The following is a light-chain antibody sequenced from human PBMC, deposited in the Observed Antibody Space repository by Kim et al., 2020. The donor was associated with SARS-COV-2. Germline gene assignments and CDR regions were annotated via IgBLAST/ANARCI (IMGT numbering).Light chain of an antibody. CDR3: AAWDDSLNGPV. V-gene: IGLV1-44*01. CDR2: SNN. CDR1: SSNIGINT. Sequence: GQRVTISCSGSSSNIGINTAISYRRLPGTAPKLLIYSNNQRPSGVPDRFSGSKSGTSASLAISGLQSEDEADYNCAAWDDSLNGPVFGTGTKVTVL. J-gene: IGLJ1*01.